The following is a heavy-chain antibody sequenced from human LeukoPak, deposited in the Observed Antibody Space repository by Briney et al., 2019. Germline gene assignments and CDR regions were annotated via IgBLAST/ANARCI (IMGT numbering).Heavy chain of an antibody. CDR3: ARSTYYYDSSASPEFDY. V-gene: IGHV4-30-4*01. CDR1: GGSISSGDYY. Sequence: NPSQTLSLTCTVSGGSISSGDYYWSWIRQPPGKGLEWIGYIYYSGSTYYNPSLKSRVTISVDTSKNQFSLMLSSVTAADTAVYYCARSTYYYDSSASPEFDYWGQGTLVTVSS. CDR2: IYYSGST. D-gene: IGHD3-22*01. J-gene: IGHJ4*02.